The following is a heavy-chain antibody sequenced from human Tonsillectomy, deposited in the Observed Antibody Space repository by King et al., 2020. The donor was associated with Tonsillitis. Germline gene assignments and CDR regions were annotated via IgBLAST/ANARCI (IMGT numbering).Heavy chain of an antibody. CDR1: GGSISSSSYY. V-gene: IGHV4-39*01. CDR3: ARRGDCSSTSCYKYYFDY. D-gene: IGHD2-2*02. CDR2: IYYSGST. Sequence: QLQESGPGLVKPSETLSLTCTVSGGSISSSSYYWGWIRQPPGKGLEWIGSIYYSGSTYYNPSLKSRGTISVDTSKNQFSLKLSSVTAADTAGYYCARRGDCSSTSCYKYYFDYWGQGTLVTVSS. J-gene: IGHJ4*02.